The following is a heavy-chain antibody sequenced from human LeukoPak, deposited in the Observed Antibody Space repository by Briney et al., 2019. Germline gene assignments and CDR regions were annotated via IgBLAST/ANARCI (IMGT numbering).Heavy chain of an antibody. V-gene: IGHV1-8*02. CDR1: GYTFTGYY. CDR3: TRDSRDYVWGSYAYGMDV. J-gene: IGHJ6*02. D-gene: IGHD3-16*01. CDR2: MNPNSGNT. Sequence: ASVKVSCKASGYTFTGYYMHWVRQAPGQGLEWMGWMNPNSGNTGYAQKFQGRVTMTRNTSISTAYMELSSLRSEDTAVYYCTRDSRDYVWGSYAYGMDVWGQGTTVTVSS.